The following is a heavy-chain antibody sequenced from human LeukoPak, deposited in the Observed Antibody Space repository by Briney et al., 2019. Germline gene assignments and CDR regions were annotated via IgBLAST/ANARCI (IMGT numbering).Heavy chain of an antibody. V-gene: IGHV4-4*09. CDR2: IYTSGST. D-gene: IGHD3-16*01. Sequence: SETLSLTCTASGGSISSYYWRWIRQPPGKGLEWIGYIYTSGSTNYNPSLKSRVTISVDTSKNQFSLKLSSVTAADTAVYYCARHAYSIFYYYYYMDVWGKGTTVTVSS. CDR1: GGSISSYY. J-gene: IGHJ6*03. CDR3: ARHAYSIFYYYYYMDV.